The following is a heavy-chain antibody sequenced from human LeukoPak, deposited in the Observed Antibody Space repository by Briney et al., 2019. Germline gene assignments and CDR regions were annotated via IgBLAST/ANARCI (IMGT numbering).Heavy chain of an antibody. D-gene: IGHD3-10*01. J-gene: IGHJ4*02. CDR1: GFTFSSYS. CDR3: AKALWSGELSLDY. CDR2: ISSSSSYI. Sequence: GGSLRLSCAASGFTFSSYSMNWVRQAPGKGLEWVSSISSSSSYIYYADSVKGRFTISRDNSKNTLYLQMNSLRAEDMAVYYCAKALWSGELSLDYWGQGALVTVSS. V-gene: IGHV3-21*04.